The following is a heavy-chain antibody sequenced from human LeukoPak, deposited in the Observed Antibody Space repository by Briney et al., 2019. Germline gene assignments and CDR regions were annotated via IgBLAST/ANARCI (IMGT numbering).Heavy chain of an antibody. CDR1: GFTFSSYA. CDR3: AKDDQFCSGGSCYKNGFFDY. Sequence: GGSLRLSCAASGFTFSSYAMSWVRQAPGKGLEWVSGISGSGGSTNYADSVRGRFTISRDNSKNTLYLRLNSLRAEDTAVYYCAKDDQFCSGGSCYKNGFFDYWGQGTLVTVSS. J-gene: IGHJ4*02. V-gene: IGHV3-23*01. CDR2: ISGSGGST. D-gene: IGHD2-15*01.